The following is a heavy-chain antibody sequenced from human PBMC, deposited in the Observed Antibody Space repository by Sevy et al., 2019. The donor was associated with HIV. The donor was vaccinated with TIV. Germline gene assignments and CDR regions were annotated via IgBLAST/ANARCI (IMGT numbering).Heavy chain of an antibody. CDR3: AKEGGGYYYDSSGLFDY. J-gene: IGHJ4*02. CDR1: GFTFSEFG. CDR2: ISGSGYLT. Sequence: GGSLRLSCAASGFTFSEFGMHWVRQAPGKGLEWVSAISGSGYLTYYTDSVKGRFTISRDNSKNTLYLQMNSLRAEDTAVYYCAKEGGGYYYDSSGLFDYWGQGTLVTVSS. V-gene: IGHV3-23*01. D-gene: IGHD3-22*01.